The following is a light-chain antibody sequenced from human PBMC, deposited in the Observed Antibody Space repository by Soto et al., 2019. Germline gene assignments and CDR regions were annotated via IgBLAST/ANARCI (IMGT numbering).Light chain of an antibody. CDR2: GAS. CDR1: QSLSSNS. CDR3: QQYGSSLGVT. J-gene: IGKJ4*01. V-gene: IGKV3-20*01. Sequence: EIVLTQSPGTLSLSPGEGAALSCRASQSLSSNSLAWYQHKPGQAPRLLIYGASSKATGVPDRFSGSGSGTDFTLTISRLEPEDFAVYYCQQYGSSLGVTFGGGTKVDIK.